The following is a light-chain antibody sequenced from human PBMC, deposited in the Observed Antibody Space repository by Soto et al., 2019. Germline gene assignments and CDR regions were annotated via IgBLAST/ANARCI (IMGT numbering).Light chain of an antibody. CDR2: ASS. Sequence: DVLLTQSPSSLSASVGDRVTITCRASQTLNNYLNWYQHKAGQAPKFLIFASSSLQDGVPSRSSGSASGTDFTLTIDGLQPEDSATYFCQQSYIFPWTFGHGTKVEVK. CDR1: QTLNNY. J-gene: IGKJ1*01. V-gene: IGKV1-39*01. CDR3: QQSYIFPWT.